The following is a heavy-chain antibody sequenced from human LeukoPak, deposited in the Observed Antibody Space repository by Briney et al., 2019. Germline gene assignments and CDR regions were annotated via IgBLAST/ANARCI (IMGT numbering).Heavy chain of an antibody. CDR3: ARGGTVRTFDY. CDR2: IFNSGST. Sequence: PLETLSLTCTVSGASISSFYWSWIRQPPGKGLGWIGYIFNSGSTNYKPSLKSRVTISVDTSKKQFSLKLTSVTAADTAVYYCARGGTVRTFDYWGQGTLVTVSS. J-gene: IGHJ4*02. CDR1: GASISSFY. V-gene: IGHV4-59*01. D-gene: IGHD4-17*01.